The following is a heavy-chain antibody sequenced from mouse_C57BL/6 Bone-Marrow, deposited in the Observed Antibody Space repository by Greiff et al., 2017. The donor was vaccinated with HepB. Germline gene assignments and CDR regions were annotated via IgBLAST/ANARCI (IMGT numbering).Heavy chain of an antibody. CDR1: GYTFTSYW. V-gene: IGHV1-53*01. J-gene: IGHJ2*01. D-gene: IGHD3-2*02. CDR2: INPSNGGT. Sequence: QVQLQQPGTELVKPGASVKLSCKASGYTFTSYWMHWVKQRPGQGLEWIRNINPSNGGTNYNEKFKSKATLTVDKSSSTAYMQLSSLTSEDSAVYYCARSRTAQATPLDYWGQGTTLTVSS. CDR3: ARSRTAQATPLDY.